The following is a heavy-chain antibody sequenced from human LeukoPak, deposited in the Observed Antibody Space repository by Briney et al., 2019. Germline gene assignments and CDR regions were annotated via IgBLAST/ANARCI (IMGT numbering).Heavy chain of an antibody. D-gene: IGHD3-16*01. J-gene: IGHJ5*02. V-gene: IGHV3-20*04. CDR3: ARIRSGELLNWFDP. CDR2: INWNGGST. Sequence: GGSLRLSCAASGFTFDDYAMHWVRQAPGKGLEWVSGINWNGGSTGYADSVKGRFTISRDNAKNSLYLQMNSLRAEDTALYYCARIRSGELLNWFDPWGQGTLVTVSS. CDR1: GFTFDDYA.